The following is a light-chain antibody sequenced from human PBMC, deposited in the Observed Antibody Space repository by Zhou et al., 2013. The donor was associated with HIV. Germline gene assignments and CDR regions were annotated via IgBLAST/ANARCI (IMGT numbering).Light chain of an antibody. Sequence: EIVLTQSPGILSLSPGDRATLSCGASQTVSSRYLNWYQQKPGQAPRLLIYGASNRATGIPDRFSGSGSGTDFTLTISRLEPEDFAVYHCQQYDSSPRTFGQGTKVEIK. J-gene: IGKJ1*01. V-gene: IGKV3-20*01. CDR2: GAS. CDR3: QQYDSSPRT. CDR1: QTVSSRY.